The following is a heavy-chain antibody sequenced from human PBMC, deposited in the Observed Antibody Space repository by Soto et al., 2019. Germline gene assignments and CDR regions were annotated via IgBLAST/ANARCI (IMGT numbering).Heavy chain of an antibody. CDR1: GGSISSSSYY. J-gene: IGHJ4*02. V-gene: IGHV4-39*01. Sequence: PSETLSLTCTVSGGSISSSSYYWGWIRQPPGKGLEWIGSIYYSGSTYYNPSLKSRVTVSVDTSKNQFSLKLSSVTAADTAVYYCASRDDFWSGYYGYFDYWGQGTLVTVSS. D-gene: IGHD3-3*01. CDR2: IYYSGST. CDR3: ASRDDFWSGYYGYFDY.